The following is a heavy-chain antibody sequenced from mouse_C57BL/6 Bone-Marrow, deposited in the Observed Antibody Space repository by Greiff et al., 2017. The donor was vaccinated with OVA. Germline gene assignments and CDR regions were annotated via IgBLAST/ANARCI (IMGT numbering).Heavy chain of an antibody. CDR1: GYTFTSYG. V-gene: IGHV1-81*01. J-gene: IGHJ1*03. CDR3: ARGITTVVATEWYFDV. Sequence: QVQLQQSGAELARPGASVKLSCKASGYTFTSYGISWVKQRTGQGLEWIGEIYPRSGNTYYNEKFKGKATLTADKSSSTAYMELRSLTSEDSAVYFCARGITTVVATEWYFDVWGTGTTVTVSS. D-gene: IGHD1-1*01. CDR2: IYPRSGNT.